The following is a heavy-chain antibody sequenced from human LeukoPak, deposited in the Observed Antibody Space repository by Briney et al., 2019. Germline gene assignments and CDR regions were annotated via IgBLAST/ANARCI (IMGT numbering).Heavy chain of an antibody. J-gene: IGHJ5*02. CDR2: SSPYNGNT. CDR1: GYNFMFYG. CDR3: ARVKDIVATPRMYNWFDP. V-gene: IGHV1-18*04. D-gene: IGHD5-12*01. Sequence: GASVKVSCKASGYNFMFYGISWVRQAPGQGLEWMGWSSPYNGNTNYAEKVEGRVTMTTDTSTSTAYMELRSLRSDDTAVYYCARVKDIVATPRMYNWFDPWGQGTLVTVSS.